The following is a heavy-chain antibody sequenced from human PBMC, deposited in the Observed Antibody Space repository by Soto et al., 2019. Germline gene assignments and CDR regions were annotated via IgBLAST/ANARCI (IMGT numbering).Heavy chain of an antibody. CDR1: GASISSTTSGNW. CDR2: IYHSGST. CDR3: ARMVGATLVDF. D-gene: IGHD1-26*01. J-gene: IGHJ4*02. Sequence: QVQLQESGPGLVRPSGTLSLTCAVSGASISSTTSGNWWSWVRQPPEKGLEWIGEIYHSGSTNYNPSLKSPVTMSLDKSKNQFSLKLTSVTAADTAVYYCARMVGATLVDFWGQGTLVTVSS. V-gene: IGHV4-4*02.